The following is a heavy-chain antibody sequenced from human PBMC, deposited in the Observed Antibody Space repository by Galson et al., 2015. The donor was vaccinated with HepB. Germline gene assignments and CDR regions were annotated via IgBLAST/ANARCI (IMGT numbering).Heavy chain of an antibody. Sequence: SVKVSCKASGYGFSDFFIYWVRQAPGQGLQWIGTINPNSGDTTYAHNFQDRVTMTRDTSISTAYMELTSLRSDDTAMYYCARAPELERDYWGRGTLATVSS. J-gene: IGHJ4*02. V-gene: IGHV1-2*02. CDR1: GYGFSDFF. CDR3: ARAPELERDY. CDR2: INPNSGDT. D-gene: IGHD3-10*01.